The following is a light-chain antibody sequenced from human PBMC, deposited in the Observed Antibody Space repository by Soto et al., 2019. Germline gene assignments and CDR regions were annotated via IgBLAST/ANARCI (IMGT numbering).Light chain of an antibody. CDR1: QDISNY. J-gene: IGKJ2*01. Sequence: DIQMTQSPSSLSASVGDRVTITCQASQDISNYLNWYQQKPGKAPKLLIYDASNLETGGPSRFSGSGFGTDFTFTITSLQPEDIAKSYCQQYDNLPYTFGKGTKLEIK. V-gene: IGKV1-33*01. CDR3: QQYDNLPYT. CDR2: DAS.